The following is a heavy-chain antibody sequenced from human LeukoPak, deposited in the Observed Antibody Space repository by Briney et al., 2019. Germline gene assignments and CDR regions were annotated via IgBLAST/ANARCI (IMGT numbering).Heavy chain of an antibody. CDR3: AILGYYDSSGSAGAFDI. V-gene: IGHV1-69*05. CDR1: GGTFSSYA. Sequence: SVKVSCKASGGTFSSYAISWVRQTPGQGLEWMGGIIPIFGTANYAQKFQGRVTITTDESTSTAYMELSSLRSEDTAVYYCAILGYYDSSGSAGAFDIWGQGTMVTVSS. J-gene: IGHJ3*02. CDR2: IIPIFGTA. D-gene: IGHD3-22*01.